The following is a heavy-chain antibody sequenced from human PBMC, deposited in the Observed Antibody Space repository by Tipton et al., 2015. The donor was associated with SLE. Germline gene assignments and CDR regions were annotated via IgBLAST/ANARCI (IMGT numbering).Heavy chain of an antibody. J-gene: IGHJ4*02. CDR1: GGSVSSASYY. CDR3: ARESGSSGWSLDS. V-gene: IGHV4-61*01. Sequence: TLSLTCTISGGSVSSASYYWTWIRQPPGKGMEWLGYIFYSGDATYHPSLKSRATISIDTSKNQFSLKLTSVTAADMAVYYCARESGSSGWSLDSWGQGIPVTVSS. D-gene: IGHD6-13*01. CDR2: IFYSGDA.